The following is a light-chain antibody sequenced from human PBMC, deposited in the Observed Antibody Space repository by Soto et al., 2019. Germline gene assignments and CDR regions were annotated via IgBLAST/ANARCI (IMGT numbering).Light chain of an antibody. Sequence: DIQITQAPSTLSESLGDRFTITCGASQTISSWLAWYQQKPGKAPKLLIYKASTLKSGVPSRFSGSGSGTEFTLTISSLQPDDFATYYCQHYNSYSEAFGQGNKVDIK. V-gene: IGKV1-5*03. CDR2: KAS. J-gene: IGKJ1*01. CDR1: QTISSW. CDR3: QHYNSYSEA.